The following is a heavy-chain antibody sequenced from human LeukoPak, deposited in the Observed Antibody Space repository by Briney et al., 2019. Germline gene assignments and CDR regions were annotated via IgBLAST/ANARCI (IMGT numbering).Heavy chain of an antibody. D-gene: IGHD4-23*01. J-gene: IGHJ5*02. V-gene: IGHV3-66*01. CDR2: IYSGGST. CDR3: ARTVVTSLDP. CDR1: GFTVSSNY. Sequence: PGGSLRLSCAASGFTVSSNYMSWVRQAPGKGLEWVSVIYSGGSTYYADSVKGRFTISRDNSKNSVYLQMNSLRAEDTAVYYCARTVVTSLDPWGQGTLVTVSS.